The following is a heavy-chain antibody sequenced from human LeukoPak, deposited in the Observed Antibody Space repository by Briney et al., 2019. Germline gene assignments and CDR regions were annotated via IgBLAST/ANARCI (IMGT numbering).Heavy chain of an antibody. D-gene: IGHD4-11*01. Sequence: SETLSLTCTVSGGSISSYYWSWIRQPPGKGLEWIGYIYYSGSTNYNPSLKSRVTISVDTSKNQFSLKLSSVTAADTAVYYCARVNSNYRAYDAFDIWGQGTMVTVSS. V-gene: IGHV4-59*01. CDR1: GGSISSYY. CDR3: ARVNSNYRAYDAFDI. CDR2: IYYSGST. J-gene: IGHJ3*02.